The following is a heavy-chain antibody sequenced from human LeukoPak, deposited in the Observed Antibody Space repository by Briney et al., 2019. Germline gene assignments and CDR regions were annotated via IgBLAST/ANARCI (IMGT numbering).Heavy chain of an antibody. D-gene: IGHD6-19*01. Sequence: GGSLRLSCAASGFTFSSYAMGWVRQAPGKGLEWVSAISGSGVTTYYADSVKGRFTISRDNSKNTVYVQMNSLRADDTAVYHCAKPRRTISSGWHWYFDLWGRGTLVTVSS. CDR2: ISGSGVTT. V-gene: IGHV3-23*01. CDR3: AKPRRTISSGWHWYFDL. CDR1: GFTFSSYA. J-gene: IGHJ2*01.